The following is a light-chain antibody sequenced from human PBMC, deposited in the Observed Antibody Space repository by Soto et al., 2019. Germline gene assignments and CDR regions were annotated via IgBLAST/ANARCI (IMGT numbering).Light chain of an antibody. CDR3: NSFTTSSTYV. V-gene: IGLV2-18*02. CDR2: EVN. Sequence: QSALTQPASVSGSPGQSITISCTGTSSDIGSYNRVSWYQQPPGTAPKLIIYEVNNRPSGVPDRFSGSKSGNTASLTISGLQAEDEADYYCNSFTTSSTYVFGTGTKRTDL. J-gene: IGLJ1*01. CDR1: SSDIGSYNR.